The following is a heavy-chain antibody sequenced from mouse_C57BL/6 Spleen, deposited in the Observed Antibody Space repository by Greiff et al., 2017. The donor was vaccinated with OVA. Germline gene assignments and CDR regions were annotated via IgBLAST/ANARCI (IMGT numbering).Heavy chain of an antibody. V-gene: IGHV1-82*01. CDR1: GYAFSSSW. CDR3: AKGGHFSQAWFAD. CDR2: IYPGDGDT. J-gene: IGHJ3*01. Sequence: QVQLQQSGPELVKPGASVKISCKASGYAFSSSWMNWVKQRPGKGLEWIGRIYPGDGDTNYNGKFKGKATLTADKSSSTAYMQLSSLSSEDSAVYFCAKGGHFSQAWFADWGQGTLVTVSA.